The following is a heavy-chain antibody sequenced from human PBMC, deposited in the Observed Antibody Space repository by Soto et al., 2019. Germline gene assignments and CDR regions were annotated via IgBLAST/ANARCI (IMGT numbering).Heavy chain of an antibody. J-gene: IGHJ4*02. CDR2: IYFDGITT. Sequence: PGGSLRLSCTASGCTFNTHWMHWVRQAPGKGLVWVSRIYFDGITTNYADSVKGRLTVSRDNAKNTVYLHVNTLRDEDTAVYYCARGGAMGVDYWGQGTLVTVSS. CDR1: GCTFNTHW. V-gene: IGHV3-74*01. D-gene: IGHD1-26*01. CDR3: ARGGAMGVDY.